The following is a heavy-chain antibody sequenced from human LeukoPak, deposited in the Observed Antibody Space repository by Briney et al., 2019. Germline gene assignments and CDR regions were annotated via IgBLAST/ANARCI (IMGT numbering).Heavy chain of an antibody. CDR2: ISTSSSTI. Sequence: TGGSLRLSCAASGFTFSSSSMNWVRLAPGKGLEWVSYISTSSSTIYYADSVKGRFTISRDNAKNSLYLQMNSLRAEDTAVYYCARGALERELDYWGQGTLVTVSS. CDR3: ARGALERELDY. V-gene: IGHV3-48*01. J-gene: IGHJ4*02. CDR1: GFTFSSSS. D-gene: IGHD5-24*01.